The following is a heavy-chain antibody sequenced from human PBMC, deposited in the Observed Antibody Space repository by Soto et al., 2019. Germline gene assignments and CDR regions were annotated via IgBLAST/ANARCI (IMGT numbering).Heavy chain of an antibody. D-gene: IGHD6-13*01. CDR2: IHHSGNS. V-gene: IGHV4-4*02. Sequence: QVQLQESGPGLVKPSGTLSLTCAVSGDSISSDKWWSWVRQPPGKGLEWIGEIHHSGNSNYNPSLKGRVLRTVDTSKNQCSLKLSSVTDADTAVYYCARGERQQQRDYWGQGTLVPVSS. CDR3: ARGERQQQRDY. J-gene: IGHJ4*02. CDR1: GDSISSDKW.